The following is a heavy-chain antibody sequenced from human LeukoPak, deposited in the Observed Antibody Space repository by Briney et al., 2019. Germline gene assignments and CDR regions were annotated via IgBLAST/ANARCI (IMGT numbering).Heavy chain of an antibody. CDR3: ARHSSRWFAGGGFDI. J-gene: IGHJ3*02. CDR2: IFPTDSNT. V-gene: IGHV5-51*01. D-gene: IGHD6-13*01. CDR1: GYNFTNHW. Sequence: GESPKISCKGSGYNFTNHWIGWVRQMPGKGLEWMGIIFPTDSNTSYSPSFRGQVTISADKSISTAYLQWSSLKAWDTAIYYCARHSSRWFAGGGFDIWGQGTMVSVSS.